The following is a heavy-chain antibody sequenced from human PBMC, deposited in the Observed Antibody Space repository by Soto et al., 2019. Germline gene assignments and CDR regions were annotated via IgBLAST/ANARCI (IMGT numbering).Heavy chain of an antibody. V-gene: IGHV1-69*13. J-gene: IGHJ4*02. Sequence: SVKVSCKASGGTFSSYAISWVRQAPGQGLEWMGGIIPIFGTANYAQKFQGRVTITADESTSTAYMELRNLRSDDTAMYYCARTRYTSSLKYYLDFWGQGTLVTVSS. CDR1: GGTFSSYA. D-gene: IGHD6-13*01. CDR3: ARTRYTSSLKYYLDF. CDR2: IIPIFGTA.